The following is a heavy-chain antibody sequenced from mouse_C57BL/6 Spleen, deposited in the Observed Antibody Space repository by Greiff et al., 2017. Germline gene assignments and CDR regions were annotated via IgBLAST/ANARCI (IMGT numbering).Heavy chain of an antibody. CDR1: GYSITSGYY. D-gene: IGHD2-3*01. J-gene: IGHJ4*01. Sequence: EVHLVESGPGLVKPSQSLSLTCSVTGYSITSGYYWNWIRQFPGNKLEWMGYISYDGSNNYNPSLKNRISITRDTSKNQFFLKLNSVTTEDTATYYCARDLYDSWGWTGMDYWGQGTSVTVSS. CDR2: ISYDGSN. V-gene: IGHV3-6*01. CDR3: ARDLYDSWGWTGMDY.